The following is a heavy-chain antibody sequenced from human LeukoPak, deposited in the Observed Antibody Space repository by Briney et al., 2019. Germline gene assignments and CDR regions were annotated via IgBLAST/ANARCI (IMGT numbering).Heavy chain of an antibody. D-gene: IGHD6-13*01. CDR2: ISSSSSYI. Sequence: GGSLRLSCAASGFTFSSYSMNWVRQAPGKGLEWVSSISSSSSYIYYADSVKGRFTISRDNAKNSLYLQMNSLRTEDTAVYYCARDSAAGTHFYFYWGQGTLVTVSS. CDR3: ARDSAAGTHFYFY. J-gene: IGHJ4*02. V-gene: IGHV3-21*01. CDR1: GFTFSSYS.